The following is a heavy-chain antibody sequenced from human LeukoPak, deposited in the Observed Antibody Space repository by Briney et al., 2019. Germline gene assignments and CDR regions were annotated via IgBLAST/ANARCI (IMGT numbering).Heavy chain of an antibody. V-gene: IGHV4-34*01. CDR3: ARGKSGYPEY. J-gene: IGHJ4*02. CDR1: GGSFSGYY. CDR2: INHSGST. D-gene: IGHD3-3*01. Sequence: SETLSLTCAVYGGSFSGYYWSWIRQPPGKGLEWIGEINHSGSTNYNPSLKSRVTISVDTSKNQFSLKLSSVTAADTAIYYCARGKSGYPEYWGQGTLVTVSS.